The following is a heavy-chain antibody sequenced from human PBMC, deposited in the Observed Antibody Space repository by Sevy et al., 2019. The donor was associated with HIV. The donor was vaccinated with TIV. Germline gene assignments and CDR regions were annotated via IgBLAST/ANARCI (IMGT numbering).Heavy chain of an antibody. Sequence: ASVKVSCKASGGTXNSYAISWVRQAPGQGLEWMGGIIPIFGTANYTQKFQGRVTVTADESTSTAYMELSSLRSEDTAVYYCARGADLRWXVXDXXXQGTLVTVSS. CDR1: GGTXNSYA. V-gene: IGHV1-69*13. CDR3: ARGADLRWXVXDX. J-gene: IGHJ4*02. D-gene: IGHD4-17*01. CDR2: IIPIFGTA.